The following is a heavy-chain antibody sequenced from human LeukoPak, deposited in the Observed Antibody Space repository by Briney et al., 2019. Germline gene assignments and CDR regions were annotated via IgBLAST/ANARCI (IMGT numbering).Heavy chain of an antibody. CDR2: IYYSGST. CDR1: GGSISSSSYY. V-gene: IGHV4-39*01. CDR3: ARHKVRGGFGEESEHYFDY. J-gene: IGHJ4*02. Sequence: SETLSLTCTVSGGSISSSSYYWGWIRQPPGKGLEWIGSIYYSGSTYYNPSLKSRVTISVDTSKNQFSLKLSSVTAADTAVYYCARHKVRGGFGEESEHYFDYWGQGTLVTVSS. D-gene: IGHD3-10*01.